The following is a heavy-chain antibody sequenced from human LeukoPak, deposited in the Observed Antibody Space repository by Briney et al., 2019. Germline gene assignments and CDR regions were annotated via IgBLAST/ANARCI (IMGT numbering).Heavy chain of an antibody. D-gene: IGHD6-19*01. CDR2: IWYDGSNK. CDR3: ARDRGGRIAVAGTFDY. CDR1: GFTFSSYG. V-gene: IGHV3-33*08. J-gene: IGHJ4*02. Sequence: GRSLRLSCAASGFTFSSYGMHWVRQAPGKGLEWVAVIWYDGSNKYYADSVKGRFTISRDNSKNTLYLQMNSLRAEDTAVYYCARDRGGRIAVAGTFDYWGQGTLVTVSS.